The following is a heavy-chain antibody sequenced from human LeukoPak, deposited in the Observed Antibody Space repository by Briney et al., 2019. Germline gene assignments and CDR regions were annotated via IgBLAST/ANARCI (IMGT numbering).Heavy chain of an antibody. CDR2: INHSGST. Sequence: SETLSLTCTVSGGSISSYYWSWIRQPPGKGLEWIGEINHSGSTNYNPSLKSRVTISVDTSKNQFSLKLSSVTAADTAVYYCARGATVTTAVNWFDPWGQGTLVTVSS. V-gene: IGHV4-34*01. CDR3: ARGATVTTAVNWFDP. CDR1: GGSISSYY. D-gene: IGHD4-17*01. J-gene: IGHJ5*02.